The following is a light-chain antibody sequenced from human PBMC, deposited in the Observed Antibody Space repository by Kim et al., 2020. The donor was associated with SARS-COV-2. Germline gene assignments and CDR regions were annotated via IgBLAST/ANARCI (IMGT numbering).Light chain of an antibody. CDR2: EVN. V-gene: IGLV2-8*01. CDR3: SSYAGSNNFV. CDR1: SSDFGGYNY. J-gene: IGLJ1*01. Sequence: PSITISCTGTSSDFGGYNYVSWYQQHPGKAPKLMIYEVNQRPSGVPERFSGSKSGNTASLTVSGLQAEDEADYYCSSYAGSNNFVFGIGTKVTVL.